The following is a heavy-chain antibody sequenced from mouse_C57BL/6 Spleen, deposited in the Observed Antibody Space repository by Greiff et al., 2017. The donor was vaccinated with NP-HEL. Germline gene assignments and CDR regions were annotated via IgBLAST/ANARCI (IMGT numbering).Heavy chain of an antibody. D-gene: IGHD1-1*01. Sequence: EVQMQQSGAELVKPGASVKLSCTASGFNIKDYYMHWVKQRTEQGLEWIGRIDPEDGETKYAPKFQGKATITADTYSNTAYLQLSSLPSEDTAVYYCASPITTVVAPFAYWGQGTLVTVSA. V-gene: IGHV14-2*01. J-gene: IGHJ3*01. CDR2: IDPEDGET. CDR3: ASPITTVVAPFAY. CDR1: GFNIKDYY.